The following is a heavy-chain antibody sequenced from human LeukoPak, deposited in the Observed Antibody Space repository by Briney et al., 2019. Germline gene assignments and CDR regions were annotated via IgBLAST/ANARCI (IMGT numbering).Heavy chain of an antibody. V-gene: IGHV3-33*01. CDR2: IWYDGSNQ. CDR3: ARDLSSSWSPGV. CDR1: GFTFSNYG. Sequence: GGSLRLSCITAGFTFSNYGFHWVRQAPGKGLEWTAAIWYDGSNQYYPDSVKGRFTISRDNSENTIYLQTNSLRVEDTAMYYCARDLSSSWSPGVWGQGTMVSVSS. D-gene: IGHD6-13*01. J-gene: IGHJ3*01.